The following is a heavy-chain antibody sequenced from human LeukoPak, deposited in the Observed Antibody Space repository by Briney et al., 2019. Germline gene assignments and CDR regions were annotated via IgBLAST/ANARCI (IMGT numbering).Heavy chain of an antibody. Sequence: GGSLRLSCAASGFTFRSYGMGWVRQAPGKGLEWVSAISGSGDNTYYADSVKGRFTVSRDNSKNTLYVQMKSLRAEDTAVYYCAKDFVVVPGNVNYFDYWGQGTLVTVSS. CDR3: AKDFVVVPGNVNYFDY. D-gene: IGHD2-21*02. J-gene: IGHJ4*02. V-gene: IGHV3-23*01. CDR1: GFTFRSYG. CDR2: ISGSGDNT.